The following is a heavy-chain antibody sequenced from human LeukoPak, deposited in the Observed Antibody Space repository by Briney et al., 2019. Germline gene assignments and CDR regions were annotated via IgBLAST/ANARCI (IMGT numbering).Heavy chain of an antibody. CDR1: GDSISSCGYY. CDR2: IYIGESA. J-gene: IGHJ4*02. Sequence: SETLSLTCSVFGDSISSCGYYWTWIRQPAGKELEWIGSIYIGESANYNSSLKSRVTILVDTSKNQFSLKLSSVTAADTAMYFCARSRERICSNPPCYVDLQATWGQGTLVTVSP. D-gene: IGHD2-2*01. V-gene: IGHV4-61*02. CDR3: ARSRERICSNPPCYVDLQAT.